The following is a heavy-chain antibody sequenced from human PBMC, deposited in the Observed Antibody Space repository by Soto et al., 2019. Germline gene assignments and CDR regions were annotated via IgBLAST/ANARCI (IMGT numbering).Heavy chain of an antibody. Sequence: GGSLRLSCAGSGFTFSGFSVHWVRQASGKGLEWVGRIRSKTNSYSTAYAASVKGRFTISRDDSKNRAYLQMNSLKTEDTAVYYCTIATVVVPEYYFYFWAQGTLVTVSS. CDR2: IRSKTNSYST. D-gene: IGHD2-21*02. CDR3: TIATVVVPEYYFYF. J-gene: IGHJ4*02. CDR1: GFTFSGFS. V-gene: IGHV3-73*01.